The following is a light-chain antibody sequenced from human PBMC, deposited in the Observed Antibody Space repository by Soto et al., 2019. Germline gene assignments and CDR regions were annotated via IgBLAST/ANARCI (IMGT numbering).Light chain of an antibody. V-gene: IGKV3-20*01. J-gene: IGKJ3*01. Sequence: EIVLTQSPGTLSLSAGERATLSCRASQTISSNYLAWYQQNPGQAPILLIFVASYRENDITDRFSGSGSGIDFTLTISRLEPEDFAVYYCQQYRSSPPEFTSGPGTQVAIK. CDR2: VAS. CDR1: QTISSNY. CDR3: QQYRSSPPEFT.